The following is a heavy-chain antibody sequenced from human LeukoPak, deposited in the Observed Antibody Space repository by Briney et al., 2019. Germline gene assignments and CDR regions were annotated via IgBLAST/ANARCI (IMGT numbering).Heavy chain of an antibody. D-gene: IGHD3-22*01. CDR3: ARVTTVVTLNNWFDP. CDR1: GFTFSSYW. Sequence: PGGSLRLSCAASGFTFSSYWMSWVRQAPGKGLEWVAYIRQDGSEKYYVDSVKGRFTISRDNAKNSLYLQMNSLRAEDTAVYYCARVTTVVTLNNWFDPWGQGTLVTVSS. J-gene: IGHJ5*02. V-gene: IGHV3-7*04. CDR2: IRQDGSEK.